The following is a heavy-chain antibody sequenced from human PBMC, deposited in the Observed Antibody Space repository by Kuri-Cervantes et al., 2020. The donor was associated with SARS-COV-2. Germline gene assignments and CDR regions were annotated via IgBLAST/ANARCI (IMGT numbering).Heavy chain of an antibody. CDR2: ISSRGDST. D-gene: IGHD4-23*01. CDR1: VITFSSYA. V-gene: IGHV3-23*01. CDR3: AKNRRTVAAPFDY. Sequence: GESLEFTCAASVITFSSYAMGWVRQAPGKGLEWVSSISSRGDSTYYADSVRGRITISRDNSKNTLYLQMNSLRADDTAVYYCAKNRRTVAAPFDYWGQGTLVTVSS. J-gene: IGHJ4*02.